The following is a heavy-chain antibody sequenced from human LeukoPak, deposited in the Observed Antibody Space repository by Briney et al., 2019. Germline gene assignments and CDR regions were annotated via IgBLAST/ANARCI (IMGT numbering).Heavy chain of an antibody. V-gene: IGHV1-46*01. Sequence: ASVKVSCKASGYTFTSNYIHWVRQAPGQGLEWMGMIYPRGGSTSYAQKFQGRVTMTRDTSTSTVYMELSSLRSEDTAVYYCARDGRWLAYNWFDPWGQGTLVTVSS. CDR1: GYTFTSNY. D-gene: IGHD5-24*01. J-gene: IGHJ5*02. CDR2: IYPRGGST. CDR3: ARDGRWLAYNWFDP.